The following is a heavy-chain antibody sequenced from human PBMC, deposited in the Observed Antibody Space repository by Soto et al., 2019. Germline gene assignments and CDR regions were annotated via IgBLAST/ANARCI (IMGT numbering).Heavy chain of an antibody. CDR1: GYTFTRYY. D-gene: IGHD2-21*02. J-gene: IGHJ3*01. CDR3: ARVVTPGGGAFDV. CDR2: INPSGGTT. V-gene: IGHV1-46*01. Sequence: ASVKVSCKASGYTFTRYYMHWVRQAPGQGLEWMGIINPSGGTTSYAQKFQGRVTLTSDTSTNTVYMDLSSLRSEDTAVYYCARVVTPGGGAFDVWGQGTMVTVSS.